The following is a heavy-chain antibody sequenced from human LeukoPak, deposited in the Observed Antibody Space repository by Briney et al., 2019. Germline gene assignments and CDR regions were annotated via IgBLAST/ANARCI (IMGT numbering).Heavy chain of an antibody. V-gene: IGHV3-48*03. CDR2: IISSGNTI. CDR3: AREMEHQEPIAIDY. J-gene: IGHJ4*02. Sequence: GGSLRLSCAASGFTFSSYEMNWVRQAPGKGLEWGSYIISSGNTIYYADSVKGRFTISRDNAKNSLYLQMNSLRAEDTAVYYCAREMEHQEPIAIDYWGQGTLVTVSS. D-gene: IGHD2-21*01. CDR1: GFTFSSYE.